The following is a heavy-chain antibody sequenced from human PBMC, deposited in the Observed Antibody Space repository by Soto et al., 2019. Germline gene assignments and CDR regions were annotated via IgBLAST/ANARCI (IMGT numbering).Heavy chain of an antibody. Sequence: PSETLSLTFDVSRYSINNNNWWSWVRQPPGGGLEWIGELHHGGSTNYNPSLESRATFSVDISKNQFFLKLSSVTAADTAVYYCTKNSAYALDYWGQGTLVTVSS. V-gene: IGHV4-4*02. CDR2: LHHGGST. CDR1: RYSINNNNW. D-gene: IGHD5-12*01. CDR3: TKNSAYALDY. J-gene: IGHJ4*02.